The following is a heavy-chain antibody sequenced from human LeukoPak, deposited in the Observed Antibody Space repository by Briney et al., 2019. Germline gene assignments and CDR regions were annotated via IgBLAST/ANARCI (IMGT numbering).Heavy chain of an antibody. D-gene: IGHD6-13*01. CDR1: GYTFTSYY. CDR2: INPSGGST. V-gene: IGHV1-46*01. CDR3: AAAAAAGFWFDP. Sequence: ASVTVSCKASGYTFTSYYMHWVRQAPGQGLEWMGIINPSGGSTSYAQKFQGRVTITADESTSTAYMELSSLRSEDTAVYYCAAAAAAGFWFDPWGQGTLVTVSS. J-gene: IGHJ5*02.